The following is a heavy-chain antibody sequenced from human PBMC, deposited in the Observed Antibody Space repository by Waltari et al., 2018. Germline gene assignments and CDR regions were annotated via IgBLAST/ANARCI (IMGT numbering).Heavy chain of an antibody. J-gene: IGHJ4*02. CDR1: GGTFSSYT. CDR2: IIPILGIA. D-gene: IGHD1-26*01. Sequence: QVQLVQSGAEVKKPGSSVKVSCKASGGTFSSYTISWVRQAPGQGLEWMGRIIPILGIANYAQKFQGRVTITADKSTSTAYMELSSLRSEDTAVYYCAREPGSGSLNFDYWGQGTLVTVSS. V-gene: IGHV1-69*08. CDR3: AREPGSGSLNFDY.